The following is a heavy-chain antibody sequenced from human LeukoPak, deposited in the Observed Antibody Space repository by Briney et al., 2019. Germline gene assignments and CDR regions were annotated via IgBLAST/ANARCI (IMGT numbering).Heavy chain of an antibody. Sequence: GGSLRLSCAASGFTFSSYEMNWVRQAPGKGLESVSYISSSGSTIYYADSVKGRFTISRDNAKNSLYLQMNSLRAEDTAVYCCARGPLGYCSGGSCWVYYFDYWGQGTLVTVSS. V-gene: IGHV3-48*03. CDR3: ARGPLGYCSGGSCWVYYFDY. CDR2: ISSSGSTI. CDR1: GFTFSSYE. D-gene: IGHD2-15*01. J-gene: IGHJ4*02.